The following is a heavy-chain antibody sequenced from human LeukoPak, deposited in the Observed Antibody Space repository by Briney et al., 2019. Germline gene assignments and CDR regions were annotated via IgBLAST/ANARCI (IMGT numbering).Heavy chain of an antibody. J-gene: IGHJ4*02. CDR1: GYSFTNYW. CDR2: IYPGDSGT. V-gene: IGHV5-51*01. D-gene: IGHD3-22*01. CDR3: ARSDSNEFFDY. Sequence: GESLKISCKGSGYSFTNYWIGWVRQMPGKGLEWMGIIYPGDSGTRYSPSFQGQVTISADKSINTAYLQWSSLKASDTAMYYCARSDSNEFFDYWGQGTLVTVSS.